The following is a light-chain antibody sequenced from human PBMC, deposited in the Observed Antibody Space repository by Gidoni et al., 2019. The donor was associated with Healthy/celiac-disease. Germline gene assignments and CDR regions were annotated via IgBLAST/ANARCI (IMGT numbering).Light chain of an antibody. CDR1: KLGDKY. CDR2: QDS. J-gene: IGLJ2*01. V-gene: IGLV3-1*01. CDR3: QAWDSSTPVV. Sequence: SYELTQPPSWSVSPGQTASITCSGDKLGDKYACWYQQKPGQSPVLVIYQDSKRPSGIPERFSGSNSGNTATLTISGTQAMDEADYYCQAWDSSTPVVFGGGTKLTVL.